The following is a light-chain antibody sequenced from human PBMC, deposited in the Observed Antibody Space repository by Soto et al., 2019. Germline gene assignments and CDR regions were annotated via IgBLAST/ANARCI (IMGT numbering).Light chain of an antibody. CDR1: QSVSSN. CDR3: QQYGSSPLT. V-gene: IGKV3-15*01. Sequence: EAVMTQSPATLSVSLGDRATLSCRASQSVSSNLAWYQQKPGQAPRLLIYGASTRATGIPARFSGSGSGTEFTLTISRLEPEDFAVYYCQQYGSSPLTFGGGTKVDI. CDR2: GAS. J-gene: IGKJ4*02.